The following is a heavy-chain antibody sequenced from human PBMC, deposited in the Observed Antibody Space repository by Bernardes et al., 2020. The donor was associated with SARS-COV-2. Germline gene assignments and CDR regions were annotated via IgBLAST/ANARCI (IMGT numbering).Heavy chain of an antibody. D-gene: IGHD2-2*01. Sequence: GSLRLSGAASGFTFSSYWLHWVRQAPGKGLVWVARINSDGSSTSYADSVKGRFTISRDNAKNTLYLQMNSLRGEDTAVYYCARPISSTNRPDYWGPGILVTVSA. V-gene: IGHV3-74*01. CDR2: INSDGSST. J-gene: IGHJ4*02. CDR1: GFTFSSYW. CDR3: ARPISSTNRPDY.